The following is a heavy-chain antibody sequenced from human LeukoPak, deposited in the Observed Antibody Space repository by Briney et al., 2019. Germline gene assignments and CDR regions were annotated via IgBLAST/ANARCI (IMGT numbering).Heavy chain of an antibody. V-gene: IGHV5-51*01. Sequence: GESPKISCKGSGYSFTSHWIGWVRQMPGKGPEWMGIIYPGDFDTRYSPSFQGQVTISADKSISTAYLQWSSLKASDTAMYYCARVSTPSAYDPFDFWGQGTLVTVSS. CDR1: GYSFTSHW. CDR2: IYPGDFDT. CDR3: ARVSTPSAYDPFDF. J-gene: IGHJ4*02. D-gene: IGHD5-12*01.